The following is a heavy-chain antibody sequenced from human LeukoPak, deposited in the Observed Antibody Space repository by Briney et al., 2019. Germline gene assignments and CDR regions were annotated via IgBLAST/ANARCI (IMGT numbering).Heavy chain of an antibody. D-gene: IGHD3-10*01. CDR1: VGSISSNY. V-gene: IGHV4-4*07. Sequence: SETLSLTCTVSVGSISSNYWSWIRQPAGKGLEWIGRIYTSGRTNYNPSLKSRVTMSVDTSKNQFSLKMTSVTAADTAVYYCASWFRRYFDYWGQGTLVTVSS. CDR3: ASWFRRYFDY. CDR2: IYTSGRT. J-gene: IGHJ4*02.